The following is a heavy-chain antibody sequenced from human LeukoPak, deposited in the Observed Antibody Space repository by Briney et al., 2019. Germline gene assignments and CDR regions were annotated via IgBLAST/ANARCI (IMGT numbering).Heavy chain of an antibody. CDR3: ARDRYYYETSGYYAWFDP. Sequence: SETLSLTCTVSGGSISSYYWSCIRQPPGKGLEWIGYIYYSGSTNYNPSLKSRVTISVDTSKNQFALKLSSVNAADTAVYYCARDRYYYETSGYYAWFDPWGQGTLVTVSS. CDR1: GGSISSYY. V-gene: IGHV4-59*01. J-gene: IGHJ5*02. CDR2: IYYSGST. D-gene: IGHD3-22*01.